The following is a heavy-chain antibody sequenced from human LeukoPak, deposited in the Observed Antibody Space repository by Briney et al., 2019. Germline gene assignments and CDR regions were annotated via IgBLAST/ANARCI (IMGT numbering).Heavy chain of an antibody. CDR3: ARNILFAFDI. V-gene: IGHV3-53*01. Sequence: GGSLRLSCAASGLTVSSSYMSWVRQAPGKGLEWVSIIYNDGSTYYADSMKGRFTISRDNSKDTLYLQVNSLRAEDTAMYYCARNILFAFDIWGQGTMVTVSS. J-gene: IGHJ3*02. CDR2: IYNDGST. CDR1: GLTVSSSY.